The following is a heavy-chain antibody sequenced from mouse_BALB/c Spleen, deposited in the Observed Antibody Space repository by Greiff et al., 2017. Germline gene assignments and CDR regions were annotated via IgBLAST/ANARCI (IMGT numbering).Heavy chain of an antibody. CDR1: GYTFTSYY. CDR2: INPSNGGT. V-gene: IGHV1S81*02. D-gene: IGHD3-1*01. CDR3: TRRASEYFDY. Sequence: QVQLQQPGAELVKPGASVKLSCKASGYTFTSYYMYWVKQRPGQGLEWIGGINPSNGGTNFNEKFKSKATLTVDKSSSTAYMQLSSLTSEDSAVYYCTRRASEYFDYWGQGTTLTVSS. J-gene: IGHJ2*01.